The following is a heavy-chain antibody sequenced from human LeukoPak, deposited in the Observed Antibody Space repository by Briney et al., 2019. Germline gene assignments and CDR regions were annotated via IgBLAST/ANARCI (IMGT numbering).Heavy chain of an antibody. CDR3: AKDRNIVYYDFWSGSYYFDY. Sequence: PGGSLRLSCAASGFTFSSYAMSWVRQAPGKGLEWVSAISGSGGSTYYADSVKGRFTISRDNSKNTLYLQMNSLRAEDTAVYYCAKDRNIVYYDFWSGSYYFDYWGQGTLVTVSS. J-gene: IGHJ4*02. CDR2: ISGSGGST. V-gene: IGHV3-23*01. CDR1: GFTFSSYA. D-gene: IGHD3-3*01.